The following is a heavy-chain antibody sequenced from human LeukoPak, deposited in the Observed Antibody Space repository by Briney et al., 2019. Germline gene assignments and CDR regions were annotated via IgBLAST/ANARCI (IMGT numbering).Heavy chain of an antibody. Sequence: GGSLRLSCAASGLPLSNYYISWVRQAPGKGLEWVSSISSTSTFTNYADSVKGRFTVSRDNAKNSLYLQMSSLRSEDTAVYYCAREYRFSGGWYTGFDSWGQGTLVTVSS. V-gene: IGHV3-11*06. D-gene: IGHD6-19*01. CDR3: AREYRFSGGWYTGFDS. J-gene: IGHJ5*01. CDR1: GLPLSNYY. CDR2: ISSTSTFT.